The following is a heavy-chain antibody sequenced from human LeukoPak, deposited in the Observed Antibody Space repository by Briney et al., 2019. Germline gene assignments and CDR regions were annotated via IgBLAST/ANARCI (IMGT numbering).Heavy chain of an antibody. V-gene: IGHV4-34*01. J-gene: IGHJ6*03. Sequence: SETLSLTCAVYGGSFSGYYWSWIRQPPGKGLERIGEINHSGGTNYNPSLKSRVTISVDTSKNQFSLKLSSVTAADTAVYYCASTGGYSSGWYVVKDPHYYYYYMDVWGKGTTVTVSS. CDR1: GGSFSGYY. D-gene: IGHD6-19*01. CDR2: INHSGGT. CDR3: ASTGGYSSGWYVVKDPHYYYYYMDV.